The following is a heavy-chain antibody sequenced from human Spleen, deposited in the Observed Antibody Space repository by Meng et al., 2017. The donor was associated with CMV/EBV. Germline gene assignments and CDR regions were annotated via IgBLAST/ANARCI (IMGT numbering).Heavy chain of an antibody. V-gene: IGHV3-30*02. CDR3: VKDTSPYCSGGSCYPGWLDP. CDR2: IRYDGSKQ. Sequence: LSLTCAASGFTFSTYGMHWVRQAPGKGLEWVAFIRYDGSKQHYADSVKGRFTISRDNSKNTLYLQMNSLRVEDTAVYYCVKDTSPYCSGGSCYPGWLDPWGQGNLVTVSS. D-gene: IGHD2-15*01. J-gene: IGHJ5*02. CDR1: GFTFSTYG.